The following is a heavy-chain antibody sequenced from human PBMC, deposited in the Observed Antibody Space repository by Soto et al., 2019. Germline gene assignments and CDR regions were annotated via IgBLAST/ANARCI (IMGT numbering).Heavy chain of an antibody. Sequence: QVQLQASGPGLVKPSGTLSLTCAVSGGSISSSNWWSWVRQPPGKGLEWIGEIYHSGSTNYNPSLKSRVTISVDKSKNQFALKLRSVTAADTAVYYCARVVATPVHWFDPWGQGTLGTVSS. D-gene: IGHD1-26*01. CDR1: GGSISSSNW. J-gene: IGHJ5*02. V-gene: IGHV4-4*02. CDR3: ARVVATPVHWFDP. CDR2: IYHSGST.